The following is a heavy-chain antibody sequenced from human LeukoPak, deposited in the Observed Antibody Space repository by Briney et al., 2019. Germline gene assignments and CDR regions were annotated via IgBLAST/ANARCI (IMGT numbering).Heavy chain of an antibody. CDR3: ARTKGGATLYGY. V-gene: IGHV1-2*06. D-gene: IGHD1-26*01. CDR1: GYTFTGYY. J-gene: IGHJ4*02. CDR2: INPNSGGT. Sequence: ASVKVSCKASGYTFTGYYMHWVRQAPGQGLEWMGRINPNSGGTNYAQKFQGRVTVTRDTSISTAYMELSRLRSDDTAVYYCARTKGGATLYGYWGQGTLVTVSS.